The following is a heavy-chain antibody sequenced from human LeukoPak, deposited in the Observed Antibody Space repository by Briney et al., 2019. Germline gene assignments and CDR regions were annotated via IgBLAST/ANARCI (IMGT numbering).Heavy chain of an antibody. V-gene: IGHV4-30-4*01. Sequence: SETLSLTCTVSGGSISSGDYYWSWIRQPPGKGLEWIAYMYCSGSTYYNPSLESRVTMSADTSKNQLSLKLSSVTAADTAVYYCARPYYYDSRIDPWGQGILVTVSS. CDR1: GGSISSGDYY. D-gene: IGHD3-22*01. CDR3: ARPYYYDSRIDP. J-gene: IGHJ5*02. CDR2: MYCSGST.